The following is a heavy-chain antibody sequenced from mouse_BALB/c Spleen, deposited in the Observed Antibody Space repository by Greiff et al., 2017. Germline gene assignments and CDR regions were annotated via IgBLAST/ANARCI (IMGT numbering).Heavy chain of an antibody. J-gene: IGHJ3*01. CDR3: AITGIYDYEAFAY. D-gene: IGHD2-4*01. Sequence: QVQLQQPGAELVKPGASVKMSCKASGYTFTSYWMHWVKQRPGQGLEWIGVIDPSDSYTSYNQKFKGKATLTVDTSSSTAYMQLSSLTSEDSAVYYCAITGIYDYEAFAYWGQGTLVTVSA. CDR1: GYTFTSYW. CDR2: IDPSDSYT. V-gene: IGHV1-59*01.